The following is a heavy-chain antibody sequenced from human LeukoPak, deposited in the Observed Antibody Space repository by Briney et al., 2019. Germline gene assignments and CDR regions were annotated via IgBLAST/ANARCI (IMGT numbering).Heavy chain of an antibody. D-gene: IGHD6-25*01. CDR2: ISGSDDYT. V-gene: IGHV3-23*01. CDR3: AKGPSRASQRFFDF. Sequence: PGGSLRLSCAASGFTFSDYAMSWVRLAPGKGLEWVSSISGSDDYTYYADSVKGRFSISRDNSKNTVSLQMNSLRAEDTAIYYCAKGPSRASQRFFDFWGQGTLVTVSS. J-gene: IGHJ4*02. CDR1: GFTFSDYA.